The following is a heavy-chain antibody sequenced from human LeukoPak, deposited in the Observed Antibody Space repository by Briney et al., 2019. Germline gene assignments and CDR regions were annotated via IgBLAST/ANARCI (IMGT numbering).Heavy chain of an antibody. CDR3: AREPLSYPPTGLFDP. CDR1: APSISSYY. V-gene: IGHV4-4*07. J-gene: IGHJ5*02. CDR2: IYTSGST. D-gene: IGHD1-14*01. Sequence: ETQSLTCTLSAPSISSYYWGCTRHPAGKGLEWLVCIYTSGSTNYNPPRKSRVTMSVDTSNNQFSLKLSSVSAADTAVYYCAREPLSYPPTGLFDPWGQGTLVTVSS.